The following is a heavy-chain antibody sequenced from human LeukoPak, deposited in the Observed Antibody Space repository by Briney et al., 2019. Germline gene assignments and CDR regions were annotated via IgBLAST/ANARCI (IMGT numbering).Heavy chain of an antibody. J-gene: IGHJ4*02. Sequence: GGSLRLSCAASGFTFRNYWMWWVRRTLGKGLEWVARINVDGSEKNYVDSVKGRFTMSRDNARNSVYLQMESLRVDDTALYYCARGGHHSVDYWGQGTLVTVSS. CDR3: ARGGHHSVDY. V-gene: IGHV3-7*01. D-gene: IGHD2-21*01. CDR1: GFTFRNYW. CDR2: INVDGSEK.